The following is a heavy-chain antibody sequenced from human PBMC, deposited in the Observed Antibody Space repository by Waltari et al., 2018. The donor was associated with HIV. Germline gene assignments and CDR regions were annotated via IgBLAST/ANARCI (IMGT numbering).Heavy chain of an antibody. D-gene: IGHD6-19*01. J-gene: IGHJ5*02. CDR3: ARDGVAVAGMGNWFDP. CDR2: IWYDGSNK. CDR1: GFTFSRYG. V-gene: IGHV3-33*01. Sequence: QVQQVAPGGGVVQPGRSLRLSCEAPGFTFSRYGMHWGRRAPGKGLEWVAVIWYDGSNKYYADSVKGRFTISRDNSKNTLYLQMNSLRAEDTAVYYCARDGVAVAGMGNWFDPWGQGTLVTVSS.